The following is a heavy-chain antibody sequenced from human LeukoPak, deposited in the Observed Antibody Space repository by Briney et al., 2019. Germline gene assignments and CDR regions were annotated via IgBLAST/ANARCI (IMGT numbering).Heavy chain of an antibody. Sequence: GGSLRLSCAASGFTFSSYSMNWVRQAPGKGLEWVSSISSSSSYIYYADSVKGRFTISRDNAKNSLYLQMNSLRAEDTAVYYCARDKHYYDSSGYSDAFDIWGQETMVTVSS. J-gene: IGHJ3*02. CDR2: ISSSSSYI. V-gene: IGHV3-21*01. CDR1: GFTFSSYS. CDR3: ARDKHYYDSSGYSDAFDI. D-gene: IGHD3-22*01.